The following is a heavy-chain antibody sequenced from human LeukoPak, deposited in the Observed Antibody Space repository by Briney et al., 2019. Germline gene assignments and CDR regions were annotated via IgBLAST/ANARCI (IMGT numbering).Heavy chain of an antibody. CDR2: INPNSGGT. Sequence: GASVKVSCKASGYTFTGYYMHWVRRAPGQGLEWMGWINPNSGGTNYAQKFQGRVTVTRDTSISTAYMELSSLRSDDTAVYYCATSGSSWPDYWGQGTLVTVSS. D-gene: IGHD6-13*01. CDR1: GYTFTGYY. CDR3: ATSGSSWPDY. J-gene: IGHJ4*02. V-gene: IGHV1-2*02.